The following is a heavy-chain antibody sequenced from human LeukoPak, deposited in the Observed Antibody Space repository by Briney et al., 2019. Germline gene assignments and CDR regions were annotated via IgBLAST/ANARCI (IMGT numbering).Heavy chain of an antibody. V-gene: IGHV4-59*01. J-gene: IGHJ5*02. CDR2: IYYSGST. CDR1: GGSISSYY. CDR3: ARDVDNFNWFDP. D-gene: IGHD1-20*01. Sequence: PSETLSLTCTVSGGSISSYYWSWIRQPPGKGLEWIGYIYYSGSTNYNPSLKSRVTISVDTSKNQFSLKLSSVTAADTAVYYCARDVDNFNWFDPWGQGTLVTVSS.